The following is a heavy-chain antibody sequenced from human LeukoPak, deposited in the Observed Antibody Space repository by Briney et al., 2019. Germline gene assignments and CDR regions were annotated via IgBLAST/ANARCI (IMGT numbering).Heavy chain of an antibody. Sequence: ASVKVSCKASGYTFTGYYMHWVRQAPGQRLEWMGRIIPMSGVTNYAQRFQGRVTITADKSRTTAYMELSGLSSEDTAMYYCARVQDYYDSSDSYFWLDPWGHGTLVTVSS. J-gene: IGHJ5*02. CDR2: IIPMSGVT. V-gene: IGHV1-69*04. D-gene: IGHD3-22*01. CDR1: GYTFTGYY. CDR3: ARVQDYYDSSDSYFWLDP.